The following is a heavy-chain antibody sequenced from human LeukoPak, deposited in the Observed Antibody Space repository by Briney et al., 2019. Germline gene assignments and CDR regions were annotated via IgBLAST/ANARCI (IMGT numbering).Heavy chain of an antibody. CDR1: GGSISSYY. J-gene: IGHJ6*03. Sequence: PSETLSLTCAVSGGSISSYYWSWIRQPPGKGLEWIGYIYYSGSTNYNPSLKSRVTISVDTSKNQFSLKLSSVTAADTAVYYCARHGITGTTGAKYYYYYYMDVWGKGTTVTVSS. D-gene: IGHD1-7*01. CDR3: ARHGITGTTGAKYYYYYYMDV. V-gene: IGHV4-59*01. CDR2: IYYSGST.